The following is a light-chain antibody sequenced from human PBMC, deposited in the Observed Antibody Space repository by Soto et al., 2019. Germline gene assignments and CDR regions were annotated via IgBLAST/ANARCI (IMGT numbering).Light chain of an antibody. CDR2: DAS. V-gene: IGKV3-20*01. CDR1: QSVSSSY. Sequence: TQSPGTLSLSPGERATLSCRASQSVSSSYLAWYQQKPGQAPRLLIYDASSRATGVPHRFSGSGSGTDFTLTISSLQPDDFAAYYCQQYDSSPWTFGQGTKVDIK. CDR3: QQYDSSPWT. J-gene: IGKJ1*01.